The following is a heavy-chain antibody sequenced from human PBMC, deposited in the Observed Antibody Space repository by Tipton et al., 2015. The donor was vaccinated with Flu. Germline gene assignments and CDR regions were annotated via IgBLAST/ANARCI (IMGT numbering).Heavy chain of an antibody. Sequence: GLVKPSQTLSLTCAISGDSVSTNSGAWNWIRQSPSRGLEWLGRTYYRSKWYNDYAVSVKSRITINPDTSKNQLSLQLNSVTPEDTAAYFCARETGHSDNFYYYGMDVWGRGTTVTVSS. V-gene: IGHV6-1*01. D-gene: IGHD5-12*01. CDR1: GDSVSTNSGA. CDR3: ARETGHSDNFYYYGMDV. J-gene: IGHJ6*02. CDR2: TYYRSKWYN.